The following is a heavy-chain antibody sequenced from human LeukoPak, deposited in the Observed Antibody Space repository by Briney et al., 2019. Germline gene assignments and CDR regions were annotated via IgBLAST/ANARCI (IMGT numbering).Heavy chain of an antibody. CDR2: IYYSGST. V-gene: IGHV4-59*01. Sequence: SETLSLTCTVSGGSISSYYWSWIRQPPGKGLERIGYIYYSGSTNYNPSLKSRVTISVDTSKNQFSLKLSSVTAADTAVYYCARDEGPSDYYYYMDVWGKGTTVTVSS. CDR3: ARDEGPSDYYYYMDV. CDR1: GGSISSYY. J-gene: IGHJ6*03.